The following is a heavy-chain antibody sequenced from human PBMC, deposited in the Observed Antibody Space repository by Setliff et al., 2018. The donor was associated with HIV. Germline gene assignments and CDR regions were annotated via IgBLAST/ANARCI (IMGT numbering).Heavy chain of an antibody. V-gene: IGHV4-61*02. D-gene: IGHD5-12*01. CDR1: GDSINSGTYY. J-gene: IGHJ4*02. CDR3: ARQPLYNDYDWRSYYFDY. Sequence: PSETLSLTCTVSGDSINSGTYYWSWIRQPAGKGLEWIGRLHLSGDTNYNPSLKSRVTISVDTSKSQFSLKLSSLTAADTAVYYCARQPLYNDYDWRSYYFDYWGQGSLVTVSS. CDR2: LHLSGDT.